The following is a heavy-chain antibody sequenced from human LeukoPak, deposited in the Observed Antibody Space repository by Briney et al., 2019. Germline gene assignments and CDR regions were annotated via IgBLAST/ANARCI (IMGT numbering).Heavy chain of an antibody. CDR2: IISSGSST. D-gene: IGHD3-22*01. CDR1: GGSISSSSYY. V-gene: IGHV3-23*01. CDR3: ARWYYYETSGLYYGSFDN. Sequence: ETLSLTCTVSGGSISSSSYYWGWVRQAPGKGLQWVSVIISSGSSTYYAGSVKGRFSISRDNYRNTLYLQMNSLRAEDTAVYYCARWYYYETSGLYYGSFDNWGQGTLVTVSS. J-gene: IGHJ5*02.